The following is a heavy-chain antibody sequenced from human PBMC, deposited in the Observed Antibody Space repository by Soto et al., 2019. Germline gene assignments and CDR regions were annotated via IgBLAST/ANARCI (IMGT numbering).Heavy chain of an antibody. CDR2: INQDGSEK. J-gene: IGHJ6*02. V-gene: IGHV3-7*03. Sequence: GGSVRLSCAASEFTFGRSGMTWVRQAPGQGLEWVANINQDGSEKYYVDAVKGRFTISRNNAKNSLYRQMNSLRAEDTAVYYCARDTVYFDNRGYQHDGMDVWGQGTRVTVSS. D-gene: IGHD3-22*01. CDR1: EFTFGRSG. CDR3: ARDTVYFDNRGYQHDGMDV.